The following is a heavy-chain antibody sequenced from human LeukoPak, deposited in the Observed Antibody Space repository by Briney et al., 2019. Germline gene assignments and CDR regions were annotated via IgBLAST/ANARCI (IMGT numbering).Heavy chain of an antibody. J-gene: IGHJ6*03. D-gene: IGHD3-22*01. V-gene: IGHV1-18*01. Sequence: ASVKVSCKASGYTFTSYGISWVRQAPGQGLEGMGWISAYNGNTNYAQKLQGRVTITTDTYTRTAYMELRSLRSDDTAVYYCARANRVRYYYDSSGTDYYMDVWGKGTTVTVSS. CDR2: ISAYNGNT. CDR3: ARANRVRYYYDSSGTDYYMDV. CDR1: GYTFTSYG.